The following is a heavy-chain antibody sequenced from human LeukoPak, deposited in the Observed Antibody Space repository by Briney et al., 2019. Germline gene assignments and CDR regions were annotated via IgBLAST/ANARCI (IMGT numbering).Heavy chain of an antibody. CDR1: GYSISSGYY. V-gene: IGHV4-38-2*01. CDR3: ASPDEYSSSQKSDAFDI. D-gene: IGHD6-13*01. Sequence: PSETLSLTCAVSGYSISSGYYWGWIRQPPGKGLGWIGSIYHSGGTYYNPSLKSRVTISVDTSKNQFSLKLSSVTAADTAVYYCASPDEYSSSQKSDAFDIWGQGTMVTVSS. CDR2: IYHSGGT. J-gene: IGHJ3*02.